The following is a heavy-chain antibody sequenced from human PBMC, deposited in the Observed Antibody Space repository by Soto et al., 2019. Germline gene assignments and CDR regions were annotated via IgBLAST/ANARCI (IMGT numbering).Heavy chain of an antibody. CDR3: ARDRVVVVPAAISPYYYYYGMDV. Sequence: ASVKLSCKASGYTLTGYYMRWLRQAPRQGLEWMGLINPNSGGTNYAQKFQGRVTMTRDTSISTAYMELSRLRSDDTAVYYCARDRVVVVPAAISPYYYYYGMDVWGQGTTVTVSS. V-gene: IGHV1-2*06. CDR2: INPNSGGT. J-gene: IGHJ6*02. CDR1: GYTLTGYY. D-gene: IGHD2-2*02.